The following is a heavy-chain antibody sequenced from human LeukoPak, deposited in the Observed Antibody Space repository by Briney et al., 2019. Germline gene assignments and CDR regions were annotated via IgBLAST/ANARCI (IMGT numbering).Heavy chain of an antibody. J-gene: IGHJ5*02. CDR1: GFTFSSYA. D-gene: IGHD6-6*01. V-gene: IGHV3-23*01. Sequence: GGSLRLSCAASGFTFSSYAMGWVRQAPGKGLEWVSAISGSGGSTYYADSVKGRFTISRDNSKNTLYLQMNSLRAEDTAVYYCAKNRAAARPSGPNWVDPWGQGTLVTVSS. CDR2: ISGSGGST. CDR3: AKNRAAARPSGPNWVDP.